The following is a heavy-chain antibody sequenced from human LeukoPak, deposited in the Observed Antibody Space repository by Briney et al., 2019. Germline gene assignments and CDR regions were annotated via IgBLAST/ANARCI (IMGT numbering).Heavy chain of an antibody. D-gene: IGHD3-10*01. CDR1: GFTFSDYY. CDR3: ARVGFGWASYYFDY. Sequence: GGSLRLSCAASGFTFSDYYMSWFRQAPGKGLEGVSYISSSGSAIYYADSVKGRFTISRDDAKSSLFLQMNSLRAEDTAVYYCARVGFGWASYYFDYWGQGTLVTVSS. V-gene: IGHV3-11*01. J-gene: IGHJ4*02. CDR2: ISSSGSAI.